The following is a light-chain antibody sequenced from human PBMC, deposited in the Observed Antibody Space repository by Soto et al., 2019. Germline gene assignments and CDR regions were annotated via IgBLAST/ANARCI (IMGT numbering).Light chain of an antibody. V-gene: IGLV1-51*01. CDR2: DNN. CDR1: SSNIGNNY. CDR3: GTWDSSLSAGF. Sequence: QSVLTQPPSVSAAPGQKVTISCSGNSSNIGNNYVSWYQQLPGTAPKLLIYDNNKRPSGIPDRFSGSKSGTSATLGITGLQTGDEADYYCGTWDSSLSAGFFGTGTKLTVL. J-gene: IGLJ1*01.